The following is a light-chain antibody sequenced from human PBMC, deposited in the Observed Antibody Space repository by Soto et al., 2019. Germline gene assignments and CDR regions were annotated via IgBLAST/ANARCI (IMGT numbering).Light chain of an antibody. J-gene: IGLJ1*01. CDR2: DVS. V-gene: IGLV2-14*01. Sequence: QSVLTQPASVSGSPGQSNTISCVGTSSDIGDYNYVSWYQQHPGKVPKVIIYDVSNRPSGVSYRFSGTKSGNTASLTVSGLQAEDEADYYCCSYTRSGTLIFGTGTKLTVL. CDR3: CSYTRSGTLI. CDR1: SSDIGDYNY.